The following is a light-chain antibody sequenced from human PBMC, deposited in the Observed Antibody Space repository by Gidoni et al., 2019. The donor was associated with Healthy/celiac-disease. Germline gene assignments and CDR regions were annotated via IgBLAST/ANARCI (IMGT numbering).Light chain of an antibody. V-gene: IGLV1-40*01. J-gene: IGLJ3*02. CDR1: SSNIGAGYD. Sequence: QSVLTQPPSVSRAPGQRVTISCTGSSSNIGAGYDVHWYQQLPGTAHKLLIYGNSNRPSGVPDRFSGSKSGTSASLAITGLQAEDEADYYCQSYDSSLSGSKVFGGGTKLTVL. CDR3: QSYDSSLSGSKV. CDR2: GNS.